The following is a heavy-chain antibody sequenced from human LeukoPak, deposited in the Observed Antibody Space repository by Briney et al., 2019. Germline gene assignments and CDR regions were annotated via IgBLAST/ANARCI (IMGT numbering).Heavy chain of an antibody. CDR2: MNPNSGNT. D-gene: IGHD6-19*01. J-gene: IGHJ5*02. Sequence: ASVKVSCKASGYTFTSYDINWVRQATGQGLEWMGWMNPNSGNTGYAQKFQGRVTITRNTSISTAYMELSSLRFEDTAVYYCARGRQQWLVRGSWFDPWGQGTLVTVSS. CDR3: ARGRQQWLVRGSWFDP. V-gene: IGHV1-8*03. CDR1: GYTFTSYD.